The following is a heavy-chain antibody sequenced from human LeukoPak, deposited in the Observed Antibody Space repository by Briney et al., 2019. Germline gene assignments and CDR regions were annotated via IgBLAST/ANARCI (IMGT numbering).Heavy chain of an antibody. J-gene: IGHJ4*02. D-gene: IGHD3-22*01. V-gene: IGHV1-24*01. Sequence: ASVKVSCKVSGYTLTELSMHWVRQAPGKGLEWMGGFDPEDGETIYAQKFQGRVTMTEDTSTDTAYMELSSLRSEDTAVYYCARYYDSSGYYGRHDYWGQGTLVTVSS. CDR3: ARYYDSSGYYGRHDY. CDR1: GYTLTELS. CDR2: FDPEDGET.